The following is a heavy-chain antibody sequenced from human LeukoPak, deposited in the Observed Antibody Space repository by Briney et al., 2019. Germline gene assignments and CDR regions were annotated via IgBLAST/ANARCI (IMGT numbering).Heavy chain of an antibody. Sequence: ASVKVSCKASGYTFISYEINWVRQATGQGPEWMGWMHPQLGNTGYAQKFQGRVTMTRDTSINTAYMELSSLTSEDKAVYYCARGQVVYSFHTSGYFDYWGQGTLVTVSS. V-gene: IGHV1-8*01. CDR2: MHPQLGNT. CDR3: ARGQVVYSFHTSGYFDY. CDR1: GYTFISYE. J-gene: IGHJ4*02. D-gene: IGHD3-22*01.